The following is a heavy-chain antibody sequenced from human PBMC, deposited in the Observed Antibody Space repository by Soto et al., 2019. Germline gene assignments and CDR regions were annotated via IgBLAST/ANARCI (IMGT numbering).Heavy chain of an antibody. CDR3: ARDEGGSYLSDLLAF. CDR1: GFTFISYS. J-gene: IGHJ4*02. D-gene: IGHD1-26*01. V-gene: IGHV3-21*01. CDR2: ISSSSSYI. Sequence: GGSLRLSCAASGFTFISYSMNWVRQAPGKGLEWVSSISSSSSYIYYADSVKGRFTISRDNAKNSLYLQMNSLRAEDTAVYYCARDEGGSYLSDLLAFSGQGTLVTVSS.